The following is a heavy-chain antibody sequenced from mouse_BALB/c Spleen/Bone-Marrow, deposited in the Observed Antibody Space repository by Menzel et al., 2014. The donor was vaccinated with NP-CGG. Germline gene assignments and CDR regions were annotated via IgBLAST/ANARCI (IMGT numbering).Heavy chain of an antibody. CDR2: IHPGSGGT. V-gene: IGHV1-15*01. D-gene: IGHD2-4*01. CDR1: GYTFTDYE. CDR3: TREGLRGDGFAY. Sequence: QVHVKQSGAELVRPGASVKLSCKALGYTFTDYEMHWAKQTPVHGLEWIGAIHPGSGGTAYNQKFKGKATLTADKSSSTAYMELSSLTSEDSAVYYCTREGLRGDGFAYWGQGTLVTVSA. J-gene: IGHJ3*01.